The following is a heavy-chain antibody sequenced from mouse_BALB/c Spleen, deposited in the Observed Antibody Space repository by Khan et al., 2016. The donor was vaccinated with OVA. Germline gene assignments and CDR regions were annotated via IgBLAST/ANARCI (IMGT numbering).Heavy chain of an antibody. J-gene: IGHJ2*01. V-gene: IGHV1-4*01. Sequence: QIQLVQSGAELVKPGASVKMSCKASGYTFTSYTMHWVKQRPGQGLEWIGYINPSSGYTKYNQKFKDKATLTADKSSSTAYMQLSSLTSEDSAVYYCARKSTRASYWGQGTTLPGSS. CDR3: ARKSTRASY. CDR1: GYTFTSYT. CDR2: INPSSGYT. D-gene: IGHD3-3*01.